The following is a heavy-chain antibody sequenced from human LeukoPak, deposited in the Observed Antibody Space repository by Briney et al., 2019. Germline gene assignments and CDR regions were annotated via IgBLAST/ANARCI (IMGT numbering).Heavy chain of an antibody. Sequence: QSGGSLRLSCAASGLTFSSHAMGWVRQAPGKGLEWVSGISGSGDSTNYADSVKGRFTISRDNSRNTLYLQMNSLRAEDTAVYYCAKHGTYYDFWSGQYYFDYWGQGTLVTASS. CDR1: GLTFSSHA. J-gene: IGHJ4*02. V-gene: IGHV3-23*01. D-gene: IGHD3-3*01. CDR3: AKHGTYYDFWSGQYYFDY. CDR2: ISGSGDST.